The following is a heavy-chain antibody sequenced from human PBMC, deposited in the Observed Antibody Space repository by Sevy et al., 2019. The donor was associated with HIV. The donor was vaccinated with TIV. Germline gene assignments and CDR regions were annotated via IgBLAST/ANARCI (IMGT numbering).Heavy chain of an antibody. V-gene: IGHV3-21*01. CDR3: ARGPSGYSYGYSLNWFDP. CDR2: ISSSSSYI. J-gene: IGHJ5*02. Sequence: GGSLRLSCAASGFTFSSYSMNWVHQAPGKGLEWVSSISSSSSYIYYADSVKGRFTISRDNAKNSLYLQMNSLRAEDTAVYYCARGPSGYSYGYSLNWFDPWGQGTLVTVSS. CDR1: GFTFSSYS. D-gene: IGHD5-18*01.